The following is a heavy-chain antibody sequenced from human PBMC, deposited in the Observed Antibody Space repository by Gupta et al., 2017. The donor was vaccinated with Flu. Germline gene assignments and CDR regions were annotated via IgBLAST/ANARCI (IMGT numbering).Heavy chain of an antibody. Sequence: EVQLVESGGGLVQPGGSLRLSCVASGFTFNKWAMSWVRQVPGKGLEWVSSISRNSTIHDDADVENGRFITSRDTEKNLLYLQMNRRTVDATALYFCGKGRGYTALGLEPWGQGTLVTVSS. J-gene: IGHJ5*02. CDR3: GKGRGYTALGLEP. V-gene: IGHV3-9*01. CDR1: GFTFNKWA. CDR2: ISRNSTIH. D-gene: IGHD5-18*01.